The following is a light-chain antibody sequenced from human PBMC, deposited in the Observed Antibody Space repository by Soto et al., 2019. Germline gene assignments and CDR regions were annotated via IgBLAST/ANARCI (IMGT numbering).Light chain of an antibody. J-gene: IGKJ2*01. CDR1: QSVSSS. CDR2: GAS. Sequence: EIVMTQSPATLSVSPGERATLSCRASQSVSSSLAWYQQKPGQAPRLLTYGASTRATGIPGRFSGSGSGTEFTLTISSLQSEDFAVYYCQQYINWPYTFGRGTKLETK. CDR3: QQYINWPYT. V-gene: IGKV3-15*01.